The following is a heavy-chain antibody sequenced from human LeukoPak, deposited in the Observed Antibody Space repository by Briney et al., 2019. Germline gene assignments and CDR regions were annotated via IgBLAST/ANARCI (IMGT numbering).Heavy chain of an antibody. CDR2: ISYDGSNK. Sequence: PGRSLRLSCAASGFTFSSYAMHWVRQAPGKGLEWVAVISYDGSNKYYADSVRGRFTISRDNSKDTLYLQMNSLRAEDTAIYYCAKDIYCGVDCYIRAGDSWGQGTLVTVSS. V-gene: IGHV3-30-3*01. CDR3: AKDIYCGVDCYIRAGDS. J-gene: IGHJ4*02. CDR1: GFTFSSYA. D-gene: IGHD2-21*02.